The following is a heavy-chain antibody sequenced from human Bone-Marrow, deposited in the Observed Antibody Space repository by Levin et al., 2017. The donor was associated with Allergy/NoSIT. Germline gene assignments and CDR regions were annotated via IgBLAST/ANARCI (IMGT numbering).Heavy chain of an antibody. CDR3: ARGGSGTYSFDL. J-gene: IGHJ4*02. Sequence: GESLKISCAASGFSFGSKSMTWVRQAPGKGLQWVSVIYSVGSTLYADSVRGRFTVSRDNSKSMLYLQMNSLRAEDTAIYYCARGGSGTYSFDLWGQGTLVAVSS. CDR2: IYSVGST. D-gene: IGHD3-10*01. CDR1: GFSFGSKS. V-gene: IGHV3-53*01.